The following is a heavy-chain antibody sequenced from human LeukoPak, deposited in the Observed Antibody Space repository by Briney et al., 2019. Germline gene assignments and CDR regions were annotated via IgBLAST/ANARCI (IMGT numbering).Heavy chain of an antibody. V-gene: IGHV1-24*01. CDR2: FDPEDGET. CDR3: ATEALDYYDSSGYRDY. D-gene: IGHD3-22*01. J-gene: IGHJ4*02. CDR1: GYTLTELS. Sequence: ASVKVSCKVSGYTLTELSMHWVRQAPGKGLEWMGGFDPEDGETIYAQKFQGRVTMTEDTSTDTAYMELSSLRSEDTAVYYCATEALDYYDSSGYRDYWGQGTLVTVSS.